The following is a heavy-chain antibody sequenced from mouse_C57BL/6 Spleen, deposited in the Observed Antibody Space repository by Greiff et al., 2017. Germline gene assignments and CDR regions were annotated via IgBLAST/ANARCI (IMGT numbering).Heavy chain of an antibody. Sequence: VQLQQSGPGLVQPSQCLSITCTVSGFSLTSYGVHWVRQSPGKGLEWLGVIGSGGSTDYNAAFISRLSISKDNSKSQVFFKMNSLQAADTAIYYCARASMVTTTVDYWGQGTTLTVSS. J-gene: IGHJ2*01. D-gene: IGHD2-2*01. CDR1: GFSLTSYG. CDR2: IGSGGST. V-gene: IGHV2-2*01. CDR3: ARASMVTTTVDY.